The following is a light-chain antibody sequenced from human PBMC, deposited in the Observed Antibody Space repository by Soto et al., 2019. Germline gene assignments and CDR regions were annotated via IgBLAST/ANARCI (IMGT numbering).Light chain of an antibody. CDR3: QKFNTAPLT. J-gene: IGKJ5*01. CDR1: QAISVY. CDR2: SAS. V-gene: IGKV1-27*01. Sequence: DIEMTQSPSSLSASVGDRVTITCRASQAISVYLAWYQQKPGKVPKLLIYSASTLQSGVPSRFSGSGSGTDFTLTISSLQPEDVATYYCQKFNTAPLTFGRGTRLEIK.